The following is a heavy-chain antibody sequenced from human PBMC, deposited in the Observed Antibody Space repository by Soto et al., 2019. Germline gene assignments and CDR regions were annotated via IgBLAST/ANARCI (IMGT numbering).Heavy chain of an antibody. V-gene: IGHV4-31*02. Sequence: SQTLSLTCVVSGGLVSGDDLDWSWIRHLPGKGLEWIANFYHTGTTYYNPSPNIRGSMSIDTSQNQFSLILASVTATDADVYYCARTLVREYNSKDDHYSFAMDVWGQGTSVTVSS. CDR3: ARTLVREYNSKDDHYSFAMDV. D-gene: IGHD6-6*01. CDR2: FYHTGTT. CDR1: GGLVSGDDLD. J-gene: IGHJ6*02.